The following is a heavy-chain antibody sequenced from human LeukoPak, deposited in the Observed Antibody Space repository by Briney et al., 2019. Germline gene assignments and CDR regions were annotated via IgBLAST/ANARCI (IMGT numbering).Heavy chain of an antibody. Sequence: SETLSLTCTVSGGSISSSSYYWGWIRQPPGKGLEWIGSIYYSGSTYYNPSLKSRVTISVDTSKNQFSLKLSSVTAADTAVYYCARGSGGRYDFWSGYPEMYYFDYWGQGILVTVSS. V-gene: IGHV4-39*07. CDR2: IYYSGST. D-gene: IGHD3-3*01. J-gene: IGHJ4*02. CDR3: ARGSGGRYDFWSGYPEMYYFDY. CDR1: GGSISSSSYY.